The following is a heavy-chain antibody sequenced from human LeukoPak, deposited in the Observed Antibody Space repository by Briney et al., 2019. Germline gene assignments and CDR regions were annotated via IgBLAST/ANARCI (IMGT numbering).Heavy chain of an antibody. V-gene: IGHV1-69*01. D-gene: IGHD6-19*01. CDR2: IIPIFGTA. CDR3: ARLAVAGTKYYYYYGMDV. J-gene: IGHJ6*02. Sequence: SVKVSCKASGGTFSSYAISWVRQAPGQGLEWMGGIIPIFGTANYAQKFQGRVTITADESTSTAYMELSSLRSEDTAVYYCARLAVAGTKYYYYYGMDVWGQGTTVTVSS. CDR1: GGTFSSYA.